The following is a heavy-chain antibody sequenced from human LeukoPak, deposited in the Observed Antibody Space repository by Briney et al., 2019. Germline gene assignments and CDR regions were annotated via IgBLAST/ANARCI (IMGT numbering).Heavy chain of an antibody. V-gene: IGHV3-48*03. CDR3: ARDGRAGVVGAFRLFDY. Sequence: GGSLRLSCAVSGFTFSTYEMNWFRQVPGKGLEWVSYISSSGDNKQYTSSVEGRFTISRDSAKNSLYLEMDSLGVEDTAIYYCARDGRAGVVGAFRLFDYWGHGTLVSVSS. CDR1: GFTFSTYE. J-gene: IGHJ4*01. D-gene: IGHD2-15*01. CDR2: ISSSGDNK.